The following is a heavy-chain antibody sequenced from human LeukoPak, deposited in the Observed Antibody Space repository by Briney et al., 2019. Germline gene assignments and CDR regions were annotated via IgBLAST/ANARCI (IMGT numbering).Heavy chain of an antibody. Sequence: GESLKISCKGSGYSFTSYWIGWVRQMPGKGLEWMGIIYPGDSDTRYSPSFQGQVTISADKSIGTAYLQWSSLKASDTAMYYCARGTTVTTFYFDYWGQGTLVTVSS. CDR3: ARGTTVTTFYFDY. CDR1: GYSFTSYW. D-gene: IGHD4-17*01. V-gene: IGHV5-51*01. CDR2: IYPGDSDT. J-gene: IGHJ4*02.